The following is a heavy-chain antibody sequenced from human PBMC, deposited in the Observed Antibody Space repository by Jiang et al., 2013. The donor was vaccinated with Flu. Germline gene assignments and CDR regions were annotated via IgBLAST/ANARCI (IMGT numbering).Heavy chain of an antibody. J-gene: IGHJ5*02. CDR3: ASLSGKGVGISSWFDP. V-gene: IGHV3-23*04. CDR1: GFTFSSYA. Sequence: VQLVESGGGLVQPGGSLRLSCAASGFTFSSYAMTWVRQAPGKGLEWVSAIGGSGGSAYYADSVKGRFTISRDNSKNTLFLQMNSLRAEDTAVYYCASLSGKGVGISSWFDPWGQGALVTVSS. CDR2: IGGSGGSA. D-gene: IGHD3-3*01.